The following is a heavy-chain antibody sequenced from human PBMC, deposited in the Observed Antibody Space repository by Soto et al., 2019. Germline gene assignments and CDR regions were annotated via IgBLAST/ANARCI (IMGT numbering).Heavy chain of an antibody. CDR2: ISAYNGNT. V-gene: IGHV1-18*01. J-gene: IGHJ4*02. CDR3: AGTGDELLWFGELSWDY. CDR1: GYTFTSYG. Sequence: ASVKVSCKASGYTFTSYGISWVRQAPGQGLEWMGWISAYNGNTNYAQKLQGRVTMTTDTSTSTAYMELRSLRSDDTAVYNCAGTGDELLWFGELSWDYWGQGTLVTVSS. D-gene: IGHD3-10*01.